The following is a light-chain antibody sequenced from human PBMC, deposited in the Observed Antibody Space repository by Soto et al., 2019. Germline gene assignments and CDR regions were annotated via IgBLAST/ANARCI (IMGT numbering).Light chain of an antibody. V-gene: IGLV1-40*01. CDR3: QSYDSSLSGRWV. CDR2: GNS. CDR1: SSNIGAGYD. Sequence: QSVLTQPPSVSGAPGQRVTISCTGSSSNIGAGYDVHWYQQLPGTAPKLLIYGNSNRPSGVPDRFSGSKSGTSASLAIPGLPGEDDEDYYCQSYDSSLSGRWVFGGGTKLTVL. J-gene: IGLJ3*02.